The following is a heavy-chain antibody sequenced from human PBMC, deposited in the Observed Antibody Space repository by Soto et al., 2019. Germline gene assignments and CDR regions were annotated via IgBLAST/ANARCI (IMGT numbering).Heavy chain of an antibody. CDR3: ARDSWSSGWSLGYYCIDV. Sequence: EVQLVESGGGLVQPGGSLRLSCAASGFTFSSYWMSWVRQAPGKGLEWVANIKQDGSEKYYVDSVKGRFTISRDNAKNSLYLQMNSLRAEDTAVYYCARDSWSSGWSLGYYCIDVWGQGTTVTVAS. V-gene: IGHV3-7*01. J-gene: IGHJ6*02. CDR2: IKQDGSEK. CDR1: GFTFSSYW. D-gene: IGHD6-19*01.